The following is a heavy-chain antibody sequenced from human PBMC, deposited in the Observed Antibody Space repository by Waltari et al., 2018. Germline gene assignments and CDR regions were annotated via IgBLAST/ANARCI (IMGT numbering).Heavy chain of an antibody. Sequence: GGDLVWPGGSLRLPCAVSGTSFSNSAINWVRLAPGTGLGWVSGISVSDATYYADSVKGRFTISRDTSKNTVFLQMNGLRAEDTAVYYCATPFYNWDDPLHSWGQGTLVTVSS. V-gene: IGHV3-23*01. CDR2: ISVSDAT. CDR3: ATPFYNWDDPLHS. D-gene: IGHD1-20*01. CDR1: GTSFSNSA. J-gene: IGHJ4*02.